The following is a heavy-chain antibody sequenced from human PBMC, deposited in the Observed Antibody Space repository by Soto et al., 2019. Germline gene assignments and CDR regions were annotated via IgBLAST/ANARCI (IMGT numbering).Heavy chain of an antibody. CDR2: IYADGST. Sequence: PGGSLRLSCAASGFTVSSNYMTWVRQAPGKGLEWVSVIYADGSTYYADSVKGRFTISRDNSKNTLYLQMNSLRAEDTAVYYCARDHRNYIYYNGMDVWGQGTTVTVSS. CDR1: GFTVSSNY. D-gene: IGHD1-7*01. CDR3: ARDHRNYIYYNGMDV. V-gene: IGHV3-66*01. J-gene: IGHJ6*02.